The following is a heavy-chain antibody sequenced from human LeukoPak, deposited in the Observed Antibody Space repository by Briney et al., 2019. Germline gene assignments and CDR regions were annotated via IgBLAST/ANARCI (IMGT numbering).Heavy chain of an antibody. D-gene: IGHD5-24*01. J-gene: IGHJ4*02. CDR3: ARDRWRLQPDY. V-gene: IGHV4-61*01. Sequence: SETLSLTCTVSGYSISSGYYWSWIRQPPGKGVEWIGYIYYSGSTNYNPSLKSRVTISVDTSKNQFSLKLTTVTAADTAVYYCARDRWRLQPDYWGQGILVTVSS. CDR2: IYYSGST. CDR1: GYSISSGYY.